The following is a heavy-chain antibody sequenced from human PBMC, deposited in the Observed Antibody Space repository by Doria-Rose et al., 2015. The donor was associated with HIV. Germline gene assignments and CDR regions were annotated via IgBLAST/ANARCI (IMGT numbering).Heavy chain of an antibody. CDR2: IFSDDER. D-gene: IGHD6-13*01. CDR1: GASLSSPGMG. CDR3: ARIKSSRWYHKYYFDF. J-gene: IGHJ4*01. V-gene: IGHV2-26*01. Sequence: QVTLKESGPVLVKPTETLTLTCTVSGASLSSPGMGVSWIRQPPGKAPEWLANIFSDDERSYKTSLKSRLTISRGTSKSQVVLTMTDMDPVDTATYYCARIKSSRWYHKYYFDFWGQGTLVIVSA.